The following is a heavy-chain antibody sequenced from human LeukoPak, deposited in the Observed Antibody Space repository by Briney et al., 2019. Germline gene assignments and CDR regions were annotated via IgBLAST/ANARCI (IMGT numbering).Heavy chain of an antibody. Sequence: ASVKVSCKASGYTFTSYDINWVRQATGQGLEWMGWMNPNSGNTGCAQKFQGRVTMTRNTSISTAYMELSSLRSEDTAVYYCARGVGIAAADHFDYWGQGTLVTVSS. CDR2: MNPNSGNT. J-gene: IGHJ4*02. CDR3: ARGVGIAAADHFDY. D-gene: IGHD6-13*01. CDR1: GYTFTSYD. V-gene: IGHV1-8*01.